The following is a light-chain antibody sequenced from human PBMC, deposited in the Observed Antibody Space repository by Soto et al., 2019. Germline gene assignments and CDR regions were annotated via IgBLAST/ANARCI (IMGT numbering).Light chain of an antibody. V-gene: IGLV2-14*01. CDR1: SSDVGGYNY. CDR3: SSYTGSTTYV. Sequence: QSALTQPASVSGSPGQSITISCTGTSSDVGGYNYVSWYQQHPGKAPKLMIYDVSNRPSGVFNRFSGSKSGNTASLTISGLQAEDEADYYCSSYTGSTTYVFGIGTKVTVL. CDR2: DVS. J-gene: IGLJ1*01.